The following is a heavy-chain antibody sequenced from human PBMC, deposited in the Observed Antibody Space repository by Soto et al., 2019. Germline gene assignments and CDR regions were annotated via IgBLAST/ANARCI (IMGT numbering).Heavy chain of an antibody. V-gene: IGHV1-69*12. J-gene: IGHJ6*02. CDR2: IIPIFGTP. Sequence: QVQLVQSGAEVKKPGSSVKVSCKASGGTLSSYAISWVRQAPGQGLEWMGGIIPIFGTPNYAQKFQGRVTITADESTSTAYMELSSLRSEDTAVYYCASSRKDYYYYGMDVWGQGTTVTVSS. CDR1: GGTLSSYA. CDR3: ASSRKDYYYYGMDV. D-gene: IGHD6-13*01.